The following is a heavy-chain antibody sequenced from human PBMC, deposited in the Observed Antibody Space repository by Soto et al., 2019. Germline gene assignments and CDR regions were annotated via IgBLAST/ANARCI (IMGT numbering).Heavy chain of an antibody. CDR3: ATSGVTAVPPSIDRFDV. Sequence: QVQLQESGPGLVKPSQTLSLTCAVSGASISGGDFYWTWIRQTPGQGLEWIGYISNSGSTHYNPSLKSRITMSVDTSKNHFSLRLTSVTAADTALYYCATSGVTAVPPSIDRFDVWGQGTKVTVSS. D-gene: IGHD2-21*02. J-gene: IGHJ3*01. CDR2: ISNSGST. CDR1: GASISGGDFY. V-gene: IGHV4-30-4*01.